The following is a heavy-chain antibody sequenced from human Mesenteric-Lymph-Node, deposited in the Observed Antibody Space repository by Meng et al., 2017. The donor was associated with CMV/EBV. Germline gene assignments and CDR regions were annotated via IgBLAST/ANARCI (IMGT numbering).Heavy chain of an antibody. V-gene: IGHV4-4*02. CDR1: GGSISSSNW. J-gene: IGHJ6*02. Sequence: SETLSLTCAVSGGSISSSNWWSWVRQPPGKGLEWIGEIYHSGSTNYNPSLKSRVTISVDKSKNQFSLKLSSVTAADTAVYYCARVRQVGWYSSSWYHYYYYYGMDVWGQGTTVTVSS. CDR2: IYHSGST. CDR3: ARVRQVGWYSSSWYHYYYYYGMDV. D-gene: IGHD6-13*01.